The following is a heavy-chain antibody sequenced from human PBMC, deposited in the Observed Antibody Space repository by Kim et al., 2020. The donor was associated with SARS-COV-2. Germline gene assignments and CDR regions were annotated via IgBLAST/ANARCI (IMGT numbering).Heavy chain of an antibody. V-gene: IGHV3-30*01. J-gene: IGHJ4*02. CDR3: AQDSCDY. Sequence: DGSHKYYEDSGKGRFTISRDNSKSTLYLQMNSLRAEDTAVYYCAQDSCDYWGQGTLVTVSS. CDR2: DGSHK.